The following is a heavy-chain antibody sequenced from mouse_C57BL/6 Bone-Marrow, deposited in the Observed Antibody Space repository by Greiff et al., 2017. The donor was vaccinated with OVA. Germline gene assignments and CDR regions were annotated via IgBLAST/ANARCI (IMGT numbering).Heavy chain of an antibody. V-gene: IGHV1-26*01. Sequence: VQLQQSGPELVKPGASVKISCKASGYTFTDYYMNWVKQSHGKSLEWIGDINPNNGGTSYNQKFKGKATLTVDKSSSTAYMGLRSLTSEDSAVYYCARGDYPAWFAYWGQGTLVTVSA. J-gene: IGHJ3*01. CDR3: ARGDYPAWFAY. D-gene: IGHD2-4*01. CDR2: INPNNGGT. CDR1: GYTFTDYY.